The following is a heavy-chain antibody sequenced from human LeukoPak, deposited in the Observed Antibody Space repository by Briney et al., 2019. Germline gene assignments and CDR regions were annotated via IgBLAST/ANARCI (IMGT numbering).Heavy chain of an antibody. Sequence: GGSLRLSCAASGFTFSSYAMHWVRQAPGKGLEWVAVISYDGSNKYYADSVKGRFTISRDNSKNTLYLQMNSLRAEDTAVYYCARRPLSLMYYYDGSGYYDYWGQGTLVTVSS. D-gene: IGHD3-22*01. CDR2: ISYDGSNK. J-gene: IGHJ4*02. V-gene: IGHV3-30*04. CDR1: GFTFSSYA. CDR3: ARRPLSLMYYYDGSGYYDY.